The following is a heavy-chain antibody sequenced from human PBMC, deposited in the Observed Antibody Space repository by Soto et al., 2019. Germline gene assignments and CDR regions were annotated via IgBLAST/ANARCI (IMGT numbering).Heavy chain of an antibody. CDR3: AKDSPVGVPLMRDLHD. D-gene: IGHD2-8*01. J-gene: IGHJ1*01. Sequence: GGSLRLSCAASGFTFSSYGMSWVRQAPGKGLEWVPVISGSGGSTYYADSVKGRFTLSRDNSKNTVYLQMNSLRAEDTAVYYCAKDSPVGVPLMRDLHDWGQGTLVTVSS. CDR1: GFTFSSYG. V-gene: IGHV3-23*01. CDR2: ISGSGGST.